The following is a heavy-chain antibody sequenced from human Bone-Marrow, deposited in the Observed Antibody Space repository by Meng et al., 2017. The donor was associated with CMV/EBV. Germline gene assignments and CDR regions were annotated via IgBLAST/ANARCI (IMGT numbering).Heavy chain of an antibody. D-gene: IGHD5-24*01. V-gene: IGHV3-30*02. CDR1: GFTFSSYS. J-gene: IGHJ6*02. CDR2: IRYDGSNK. Sequence: GESLKISCAASGFTFSSYSMNWVRQAPGKGLEWVAFIRYDGSNKYYADSVKGRFTISRDNSKNTLYLQMNSLRAEDTAVYYCALMATTVYYYGMDVWGQGTTVTVSS. CDR3: ALMATTVYYYGMDV.